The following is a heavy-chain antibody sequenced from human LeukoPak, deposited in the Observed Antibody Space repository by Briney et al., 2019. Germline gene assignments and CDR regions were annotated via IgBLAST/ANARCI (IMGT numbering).Heavy chain of an antibody. Sequence: PGRSLRLSCAASRFTFSSYGMHWVRQAPGKGLEWVAVISYDGSNKYYADSVKGRFTISRDNSKNTLYLQMNSLRAEDTAVYYCAKGESSGFLDYWGQGTLVTVSS. J-gene: IGHJ4*02. CDR3: AKGESSGFLDY. D-gene: IGHD3-22*01. CDR1: RFTFSSYG. CDR2: ISYDGSNK. V-gene: IGHV3-30*18.